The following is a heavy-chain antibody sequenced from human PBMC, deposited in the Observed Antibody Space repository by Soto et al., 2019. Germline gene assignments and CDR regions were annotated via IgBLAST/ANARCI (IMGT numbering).Heavy chain of an antibody. D-gene: IGHD1-26*01. J-gene: IGHJ4*02. Sequence: QVQLVESGGGVVQPGRSLRLSCAASGFTFSSYGMHWVRQAPGKGLEWVAVIWYDGSNKYYADSVKGRFTISRDNSKNTLYVQMISLRAEDTAVYYCARGGSSRDPWYFDYWGQGTLVTVSS. CDR3: ARGGSSRDPWYFDY. CDR2: IWYDGSNK. CDR1: GFTFSSYG. V-gene: IGHV3-33*01.